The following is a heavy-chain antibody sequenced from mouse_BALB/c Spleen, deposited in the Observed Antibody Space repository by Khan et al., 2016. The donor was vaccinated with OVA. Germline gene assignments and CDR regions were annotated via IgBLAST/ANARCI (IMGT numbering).Heavy chain of an antibody. CDR3: TRRGYDYYSTYGWYFDV. J-gene: IGHJ1*01. CDR1: GYTFTSYW. V-gene: IGHV1S126*01. Sequence: QVQLQQPGAELVRPGASVKLSCKASGYTFTSYWINWVKQRPGQGLEWIGNIFPSDGYTNYTQKFRDKATLTVDKSYSNVYIQLSSPTAEDSAVYSCTRRGYDYYSTYGWYFDVWGAGTPVTVSS. CDR2: IFPSDGYT. D-gene: IGHD2-5*01.